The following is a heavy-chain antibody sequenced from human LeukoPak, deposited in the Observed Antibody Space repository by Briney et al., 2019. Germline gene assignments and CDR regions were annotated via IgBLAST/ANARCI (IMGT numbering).Heavy chain of an antibody. CDR2: ISGSGGST. D-gene: IGHD6-13*01. J-gene: IGHJ4*02. CDR3: SKANQQPVRKPYFAY. CDR1: GFTFSSYA. V-gene: IGHV3-23*01. Sequence: GGSLRLSCAASGFTFSSYAMSWVRQAPGKGLEWVSAISGSGGSTYYADSVKGRFTISRDNSKNTLYLQMNSLRAEDTAVYYCSKANQQPVRKPYFAYWAKGPLVTASS.